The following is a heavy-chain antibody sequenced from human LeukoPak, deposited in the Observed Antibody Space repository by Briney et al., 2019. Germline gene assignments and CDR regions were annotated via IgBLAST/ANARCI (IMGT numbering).Heavy chain of an antibody. J-gene: IGHJ4*02. D-gene: IGHD3-22*01. CDR1: GFTFSSYA. V-gene: IGHV3-64*04. Sequence: GGSLRLSCSASGFTFSSYAMHWVRQAPGKGLEYVSAISSNGGSTYYADSVKGRFTISRDNSKNTLYLQMNSLRAEDTAVYYCARDSYYDSSGYLAYWGQGTLVTVSS. CDR2: ISSNGGST. CDR3: ARDSYYDSSGYLAY.